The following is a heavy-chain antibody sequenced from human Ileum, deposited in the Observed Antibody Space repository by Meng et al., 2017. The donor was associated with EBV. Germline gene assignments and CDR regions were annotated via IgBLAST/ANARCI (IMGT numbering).Heavy chain of an antibody. V-gene: IGHV4-4*02. J-gene: IGHJ4*02. CDR2: IYHSGDS. CDR3: ARDPIPVPGRNFDY. CDR1: GDSISSNSW. Sequence: QVQLQESGPGLVKPSGTLSLTCTVSGDSISSNSWWNWVRQPPGKGLEWIGDIYHSGDSNYNPSLKSRVTISLDNSNNQFSLTLSSVTAADTAVYYCARDPIPVPGRNFDYWGQGTLVTASS. D-gene: IGHD6-19*01.